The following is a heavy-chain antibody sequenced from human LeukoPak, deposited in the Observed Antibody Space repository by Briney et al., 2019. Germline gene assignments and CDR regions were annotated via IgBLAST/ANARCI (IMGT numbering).Heavy chain of an antibody. CDR1: GGTFSSYA. V-gene: IGHV1-69*05. Sequence: SVKVSCKASGGTFSSYAISWVRQAPGQGLEWMGGIIPIFGTANYAQKFQGRVTITTDESTSTAYMELSSLRSEDTAVYYCARDQNGLFYCSSTSCAFDIWGQGTMVTVSS. D-gene: IGHD2-2*01. CDR2: IIPIFGTA. CDR3: ARDQNGLFYCSSTSCAFDI. J-gene: IGHJ3*02.